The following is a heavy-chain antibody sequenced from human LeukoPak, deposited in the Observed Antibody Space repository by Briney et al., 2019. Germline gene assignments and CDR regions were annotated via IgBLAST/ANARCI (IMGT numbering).Heavy chain of an antibody. D-gene: IGHD2-2*01. J-gene: IGHJ4*02. V-gene: IGHV3-7*01. CDR2: IKHDGTEK. CDR1: GFTFSGFS. Sequence: GGSLRLSCGASGFTFSGFSMTWVRQAPGKGLEWVANIKHDGTEKYYVDSVKGRFTISRDNAQSSLFLQMSSLRAEDTAVYYCARVGTTSWYYWGQGTLVTVSS. CDR3: ARVGTTSWYY.